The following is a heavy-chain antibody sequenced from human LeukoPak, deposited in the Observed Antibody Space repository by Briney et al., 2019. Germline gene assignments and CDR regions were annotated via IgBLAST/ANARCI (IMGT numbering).Heavy chain of an antibody. CDR2: ISSTSAYI. Sequence: GGSLRASCADSGFALSRYGMHWVRQAPEKGLEWVSSISSTSAYIYYADSVKGRFTVSRDNARNSLYLQMNSLRAEDTAVYYCARNPTLTTIWHVPWGQGTLVTVSS. D-gene: IGHD4-17*01. CDR1: GFALSRYG. J-gene: IGHJ5*02. CDR3: ARNPTLTTIWHVP. V-gene: IGHV3-21*01.